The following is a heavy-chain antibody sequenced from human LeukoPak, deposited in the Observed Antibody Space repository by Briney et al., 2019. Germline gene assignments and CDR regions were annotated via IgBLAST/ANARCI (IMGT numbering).Heavy chain of an antibody. Sequence: GGSLRLSCAASGFTFSSYWMSWVRQAPGKGLEWVADIKQDGSEKYYVDSVKGRFTISRDNAKNSLYLQMNSLRAEDTAVYYCARDPGYGDYDYWGQGTLVTVSS. CDR1: GFTFSSYW. CDR2: IKQDGSEK. D-gene: IGHD4-17*01. J-gene: IGHJ4*02. CDR3: ARDPGYGDYDY. V-gene: IGHV3-7*01.